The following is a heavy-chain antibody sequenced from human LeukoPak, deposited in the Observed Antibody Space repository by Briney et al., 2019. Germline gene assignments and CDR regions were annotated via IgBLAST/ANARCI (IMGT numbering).Heavy chain of an antibody. D-gene: IGHD1-1*01. Sequence: PSETLSLTCAVCGGSFSGYYWSWIRQPPGKGLEWIGEIHCSGSTNYNPSLKSRVTISVDTSKNQFSLKLSSVTAADTAVYYCARDGTRMEWGQGTLVTVSS. V-gene: IGHV4-34*01. CDR3: ARDGTRME. CDR1: GGSFSGYY. CDR2: IHCSGST. J-gene: IGHJ4*02.